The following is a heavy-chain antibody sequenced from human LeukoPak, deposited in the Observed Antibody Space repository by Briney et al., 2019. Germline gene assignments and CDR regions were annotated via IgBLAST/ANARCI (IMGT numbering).Heavy chain of an antibody. CDR3: ARQMVVLPIRRDGYNCVDY. V-gene: IGHV1-18*01. Sequence: GASVKVSCKASGYTFTSYGISWVRQAPGQGLEWMGWISAYNGNTNYAQKLQGRVTMTTDTSTSTAYMELRSLRSDDTAVYYCARQMVVLPIRRDGYNCVDYWGQGTLVTVSS. D-gene: IGHD5-24*01. J-gene: IGHJ4*02. CDR2: ISAYNGNT. CDR1: GYTFTSYG.